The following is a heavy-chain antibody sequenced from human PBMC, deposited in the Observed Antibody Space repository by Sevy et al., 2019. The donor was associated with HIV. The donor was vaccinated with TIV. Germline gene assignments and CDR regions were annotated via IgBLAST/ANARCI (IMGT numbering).Heavy chain of an antibody. CDR2: ISGSGGST. J-gene: IGHJ4*02. Sequence: GGSLRLSCAASGFTFSNYAMTWVRQAPGKGLEWVSGISGSGGSTNYADSVKGRFTISRDNSKNTLYLQMNSLRAEDMAVYYCAKSLEYCTNGVCGYSDYWGQGTLVTVSS. D-gene: IGHD2-8*01. CDR1: GFTFSNYA. V-gene: IGHV3-23*01. CDR3: AKSLEYCTNGVCGYSDY.